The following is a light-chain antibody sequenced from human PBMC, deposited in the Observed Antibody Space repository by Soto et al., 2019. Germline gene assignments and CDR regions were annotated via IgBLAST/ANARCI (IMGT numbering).Light chain of an antibody. CDR1: QTISSY. Sequence: EIVLTQSPGTLSLSPGERATLSCRASQTISSYLAWYQHKPGQAPRLLIYDASSRATGIPDRFSGSGSGTDFTLTISRLEPEDFTVYYCQQYLSSPPYGLGQGTKLEI. CDR3: QQYLSSPPYG. CDR2: DAS. J-gene: IGKJ2*03. V-gene: IGKV3-20*01.